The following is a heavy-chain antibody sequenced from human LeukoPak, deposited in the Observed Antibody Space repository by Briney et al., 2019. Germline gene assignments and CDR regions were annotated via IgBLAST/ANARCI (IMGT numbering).Heavy chain of an antibody. Sequence: SETLSLTCTVSGGSISSYYWSWIRQPAGKGLEWIGRIYTSGSTNYNPSLKSRVTMSVDTSKNQFSLKLSSVTAADTAVYYCARDLLGYCSSTSCYHTYYMDVWGKGTTVTVSS. J-gene: IGHJ6*03. CDR2: IYTSGST. CDR1: GGSISSYY. V-gene: IGHV4-4*07. CDR3: ARDLLGYCSSTSCYHTYYMDV. D-gene: IGHD2-2*01.